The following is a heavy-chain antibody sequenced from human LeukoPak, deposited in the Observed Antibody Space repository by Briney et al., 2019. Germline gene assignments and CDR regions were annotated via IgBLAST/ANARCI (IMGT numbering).Heavy chain of an antibody. Sequence: PGGSLRLSCAASGFTVSSNYMSWVRQAPGKGLEWVSVIYSGGSTYYADSVKGRFTISRDNSKNTLYLQMNSLRAEDTAVYYCASPSSGRYYYGMDVWGQGTTVTVSS. J-gene: IGHJ6*02. CDR3: ASPSSGRYYYGMDV. CDR2: IYSGGST. V-gene: IGHV3-53*01. CDR1: GFTVSSNY. D-gene: IGHD6-19*01.